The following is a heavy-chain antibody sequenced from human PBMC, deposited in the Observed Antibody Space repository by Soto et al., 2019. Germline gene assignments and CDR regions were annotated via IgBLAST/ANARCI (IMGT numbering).Heavy chain of an antibody. CDR1: GFICSSYD. D-gene: IGHD2-8*02. Sequence: GGSLRLSCAASGFICSSYDMSWVRQAPGKGLEWVSTILVDGRTFYVDSVKGRFTISRDSSQDTVYLQMNSLTAGDTALYYCAKATATGGGAFDICGQGTMVTVSS. V-gene: IGHV3-23*01. J-gene: IGHJ3*02. CDR2: ILVDGRT. CDR3: AKATATGGGAFDI.